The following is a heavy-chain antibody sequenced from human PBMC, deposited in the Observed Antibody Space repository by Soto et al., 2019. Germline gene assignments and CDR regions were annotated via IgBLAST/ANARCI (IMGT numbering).Heavy chain of an antibody. D-gene: IGHD2-2*01. Sequence: PSETLSLTCAVYGGSFSGYYWSWIRQPPGKGLEWIGEINHSGSTNYNPSLKSRVIISVDTSKNQFSLKLSSVTAADTAVYYCARHVPYCSDTSHCAYGMDVWGQGTTVT. CDR1: GGSFSGYY. J-gene: IGHJ6*02. CDR2: INHSGST. V-gene: IGHV4-34*01. CDR3: ARHVPYCSDTSHCAYGMDV.